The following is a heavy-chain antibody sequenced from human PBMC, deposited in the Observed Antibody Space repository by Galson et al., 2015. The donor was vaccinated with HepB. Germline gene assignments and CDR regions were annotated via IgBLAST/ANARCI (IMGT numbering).Heavy chain of an antibody. CDR3: ARVPARRPSVYYYYGMDV. CDR2: IWYDGSNK. V-gene: IGHV3-33*01. Sequence: SLRLSCAASGFTLSSYGVHWVRQAPGKGLEWVAFIWYDGSNKYHADSVKGRFTISRDNLKNTVYLQMKSLRAEDTAFYFCARVPARRPSVYYYYGMDVWGQGTSVTVSS. D-gene: IGHD5/OR15-5a*01. CDR1: GFTLSSYG. J-gene: IGHJ6*02.